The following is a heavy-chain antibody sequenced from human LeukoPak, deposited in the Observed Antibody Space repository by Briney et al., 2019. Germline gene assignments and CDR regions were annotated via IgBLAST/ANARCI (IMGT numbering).Heavy chain of an antibody. V-gene: IGHV3-9*01. Sequence: GGSLRLSCAASGFTFDDYAVHWVRQAPGKGLEWVSGISWNSGSIGYADSVKGRFTISRDNAKNSLYLQMNSLRAEDTALYYCAKDRGRDSGYDYIYYYGMDVWGQGTTVTASS. D-gene: IGHD5-12*01. CDR3: AKDRGRDSGYDYIYYYGMDV. J-gene: IGHJ6*02. CDR2: ISWNSGSI. CDR1: GFTFDDYA.